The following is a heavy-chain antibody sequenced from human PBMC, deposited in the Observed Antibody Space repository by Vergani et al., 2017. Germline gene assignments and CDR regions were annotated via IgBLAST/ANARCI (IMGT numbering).Heavy chain of an antibody. CDR3: ARERGDSGYDCWFDP. V-gene: IGHV3-48*01. Sequence: EVQLVESGGGLVQPGGSLRLSCAASGFTFSSYSMNWVRQAPGKGLEWVSYISSSSSTIYYADSVKGRFTISRDNAKNSLYLQMNSLRAEDTAVYYCARERGDSGYDCWFDPWGQGTLVTVSS. D-gene: IGHD5-12*01. CDR2: ISSSSSTI. CDR1: GFTFSSYS. J-gene: IGHJ5*02.